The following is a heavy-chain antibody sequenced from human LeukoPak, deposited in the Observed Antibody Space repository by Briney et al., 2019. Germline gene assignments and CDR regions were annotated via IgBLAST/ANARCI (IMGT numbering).Heavy chain of an antibody. Sequence: ASVTVSCKASGYTFTSYDINWVRQAPGQGLEWMGWMNPNTGNTGYAQKFRGRVSMTRKTSISTAYMELSSLKSEDTAIYYCARKFVGSRGYYFDYWGQGALVTVSA. D-gene: IGHD3-10*01. CDR2: MNPNTGNT. J-gene: IGHJ4*02. CDR3: ARKFVGSRGYYFDY. V-gene: IGHV1-8*01. CDR1: GYTFTSYD.